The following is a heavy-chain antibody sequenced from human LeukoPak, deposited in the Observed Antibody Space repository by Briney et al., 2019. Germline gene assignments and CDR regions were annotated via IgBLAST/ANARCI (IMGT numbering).Heavy chain of an antibody. CDR2: IWYDGSNK. CDR1: GFTFSSYG. D-gene: IGHD3-16*02. J-gene: IGHJ4*02. V-gene: IGHV3-33*06. Sequence: GGSLRLSCAASGFTFSSYGMHWVRQAPGKGLEWVAVIWYDGSNKYYADSVKGRFTISRDNSKNTLYLQMNSLRAEDTAVYYCAKDRLRVLGELSCWGQGTLVTVSP. CDR3: AKDRLRVLGELSC.